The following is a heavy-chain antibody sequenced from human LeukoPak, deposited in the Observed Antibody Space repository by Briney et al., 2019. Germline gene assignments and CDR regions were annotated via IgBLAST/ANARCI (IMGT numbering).Heavy chain of an antibody. CDR2: INPNSGGT. J-gene: IGHJ5*02. CDR3: ARESSIAVAGTNFNWFDP. Sequence: ASVKVSCKASGYTFTGYYMHWVRQAPGQGLEWMGWINPNSGGTNYAQKFQGRVTMTRDTSISTAYMELSRLRSDDTAVYYCARESSIAVAGTNFNWFDPWGQGTLVTVSS. CDR1: GYTFTGYY. V-gene: IGHV1-2*02. D-gene: IGHD6-19*01.